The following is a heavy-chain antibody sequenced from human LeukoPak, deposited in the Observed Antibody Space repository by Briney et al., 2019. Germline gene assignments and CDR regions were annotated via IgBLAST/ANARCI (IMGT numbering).Heavy chain of an antibody. CDR1: GFTFSSYS. Sequence: PGGSLRLSCAASGFTFSSYSMNWVRQAPGKGLEWVSSISSSSRYIYYADSVKGRFIIPRDNAKNSLYLQMNSLRAEDTAVYYCARDVRGYYYYYMDVWGKGTTVTVSS. D-gene: IGHD3-10*02. CDR3: ARDVRGYYYYYMDV. V-gene: IGHV3-21*01. CDR2: ISSSSRYI. J-gene: IGHJ6*03.